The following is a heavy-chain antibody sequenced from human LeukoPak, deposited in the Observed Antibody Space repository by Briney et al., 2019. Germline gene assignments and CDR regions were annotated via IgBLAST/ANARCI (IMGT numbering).Heavy chain of an antibody. V-gene: IGHV3-21*01. CDR1: GFTFSSCS. CDR3: AREVRLDNWFDP. Sequence: GGSLRLSCAASGFTFSSCSMNWVRQAPGKGLEWVSSISSSSSYIYYADSVKGRFTISRDNAKNSLYLQMNSLRAEDTAVYYCAREVRLDNWFDPWGQGTLVTVSS. D-gene: IGHD1-1*01. J-gene: IGHJ5*02. CDR2: ISSSSSYI.